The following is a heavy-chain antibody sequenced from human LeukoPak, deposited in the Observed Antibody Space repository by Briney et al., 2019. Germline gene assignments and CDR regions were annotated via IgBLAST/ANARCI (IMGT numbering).Heavy chain of an antibody. CDR3: ARHGRSGVGATWYFDY. CDR2: NYYSGST. V-gene: IGHV4-59*08. J-gene: IGHJ4*02. Sequence: SETLSLTCTVSGGSISSYYWSWIRQPPGKGLEWIGYNYYSGSTNYNPSLKSRVTISVDTSKNQFSLKLSSVTAADTAVYYCARHGRSGVGATWYFDYWGQGTLVTVSS. CDR1: GGSISSYY. D-gene: IGHD1-26*01.